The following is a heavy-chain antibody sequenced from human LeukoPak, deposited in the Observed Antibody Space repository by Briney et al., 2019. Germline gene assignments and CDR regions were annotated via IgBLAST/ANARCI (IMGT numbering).Heavy chain of an antibody. Sequence: GGSLRLSCAASGFTFSSYAMSWVRQAPGKWMECITGFSGSGGSTYYADSVKGRFTISRDNSKNTLFLQMNSLRAEDTAVYYCAKNTISGGHYQYYMDVWGKGTTVTVSS. CDR1: GFTFSSYA. V-gene: IGHV3-23*01. D-gene: IGHD3-16*02. CDR3: AKNTISGGHYQYYMDV. J-gene: IGHJ6*03. CDR2: FSGSGGST.